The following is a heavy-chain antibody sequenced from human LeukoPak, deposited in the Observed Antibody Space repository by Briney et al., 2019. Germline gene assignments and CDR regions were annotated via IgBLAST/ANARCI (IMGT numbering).Heavy chain of an antibody. CDR3: ARLTGGSSSVN. D-gene: IGHD6-6*01. CDR1: GYTFTDHY. V-gene: IGHV1-2*02. J-gene: IGHJ4*02. Sequence: ASVKVSCKASGYTFTDHYMHWVRQAPGQGLERMGWMNPNSGGTNYAQKFQGRVTMTRDTSISTAYMELNRLTSDDSAVYFCARLTGGSSSVNWGQGTLVIVSS. CDR2: MNPNSGGT.